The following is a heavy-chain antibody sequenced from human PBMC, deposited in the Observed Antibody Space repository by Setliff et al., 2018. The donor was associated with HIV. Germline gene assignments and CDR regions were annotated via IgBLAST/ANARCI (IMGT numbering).Heavy chain of an antibody. Sequence: SETLSLTCTVSGDSISSHYWSWMRQPPGKGLEWIGSISYYASTNYNPSLKSRVTISIDKSKNKFSLKVSSVTAADTAVYFCSTVVTLAYCHDGLCPAFDSWGQGALVTVS. D-gene: IGHD2-8*01. J-gene: IGHJ4*02. V-gene: IGHV4-59*11. CDR3: STVVTLAYCHDGLCPAFDS. CDR1: GDSISSHY. CDR2: ISYYAST.